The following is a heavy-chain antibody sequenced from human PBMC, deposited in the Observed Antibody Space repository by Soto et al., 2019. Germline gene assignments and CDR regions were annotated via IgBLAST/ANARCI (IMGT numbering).Heavy chain of an antibody. V-gene: IGHV5-10-1*01. CDR1: GYSFTSYW. Sequence: GESLKISCKGSGYSFTSYWIDWVRQMPGKGLEWMGRIDPSDSYTNYSPSFQGHVTISADKSISTAYLQWSSLKASDTAMYYCARHGVADYYYYGMDVWGQGTTVTVSS. J-gene: IGHJ6*02. D-gene: IGHD3-10*01. CDR2: IDPSDSYT. CDR3: ARHGVADYYYYGMDV.